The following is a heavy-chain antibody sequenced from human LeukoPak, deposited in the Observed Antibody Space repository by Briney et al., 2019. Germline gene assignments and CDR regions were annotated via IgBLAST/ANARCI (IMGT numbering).Heavy chain of an antibody. CDR2: IIPIFGTT. J-gene: IGHJ6*03. D-gene: IGHD2-15*01. CDR3: ARIRALEDCSGGSCSDYYYYYMDV. CDR1: GGTFSSYA. V-gene: IGHV1-69*01. Sequence: SVNVSCKASGGTFSSYAISWVRQAPGQGLEWMGGIIPIFGTTNYAQKFQGRATISADESTSTAYMELSSLRSEDTAVYYCARIRALEDCSGGSCSDYYYYYMDVWGKGTTVTVSS.